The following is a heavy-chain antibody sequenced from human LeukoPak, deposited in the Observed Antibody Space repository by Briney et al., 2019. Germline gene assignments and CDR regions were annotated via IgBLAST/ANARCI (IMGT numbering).Heavy chain of an antibody. CDR2: IYSGGST. D-gene: IGHD3-9*01. CDR1: GFTVSSNY. CDR3: AKDRPNYDILTGYYPDAFDI. V-gene: IGHV3-53*01. Sequence: PGGSLRLSCAASGFTVSSNYMSWVRQAPGKGLEWVSVIYSGGSTYYADSVKGRFTISRDNSKNTLYLQMNSLRAEDTAVYYCAKDRPNYDILTGYYPDAFDIWGQGTMVTVSS. J-gene: IGHJ3*02.